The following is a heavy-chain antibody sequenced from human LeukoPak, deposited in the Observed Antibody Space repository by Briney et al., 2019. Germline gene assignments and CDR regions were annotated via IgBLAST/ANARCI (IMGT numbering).Heavy chain of an antibody. J-gene: IGHJ5*02. CDR2: IYHSGST. CDR3: AKVSTANWFDP. CDR1: GYSISSGYY. V-gene: IGHV4-38-2*01. Sequence: SETLSLTCAVSGYSISSGYYWGWIRQPPGKGLEWIGSIYHSGSTYYNPSLKSRVTISVDTSKNQFSLKLSSVTAANTAVYYCAKVSTANWFDPWGQGTLVTVSS. D-gene: IGHD4-11*01.